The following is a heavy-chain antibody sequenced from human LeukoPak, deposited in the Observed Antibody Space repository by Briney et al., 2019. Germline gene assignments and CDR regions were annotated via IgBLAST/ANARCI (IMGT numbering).Heavy chain of an antibody. CDR2: ISWNSGSI. CDR1: GFTFDDYA. CDR3: AKDIEPYYYGSGSYWGGGYYFDY. J-gene: IGHJ4*02. Sequence: GRSLRLSCAASGFTFDDYAMHWVWQAPGKGLEWVSGISWNSGSIGYADSVKGRFTISRDNAKNSLYLQMNSLRAEDTALYYCAKDIEPYYYGSGSYWGGGYYFDYWGQGTLVTVSS. V-gene: IGHV3-9*01. D-gene: IGHD3-10*01.